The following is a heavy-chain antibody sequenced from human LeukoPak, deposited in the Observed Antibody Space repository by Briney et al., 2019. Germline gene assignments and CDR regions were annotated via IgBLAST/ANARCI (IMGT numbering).Heavy chain of an antibody. V-gene: IGHV3-30-3*01. Sequence: GGSLRLSCAACGLPFSSYAMLWVRPAPGKGVEWVAVISYDGSNKYYADSVKGRFTISRDNSKNTPYLQMNSLRAEDTAVYYCARERFLRGFDYWGQGTLVTVSS. CDR2: ISYDGSNK. D-gene: IGHD1-26*01. J-gene: IGHJ4*02. CDR3: ARERFLRGFDY. CDR1: GLPFSSYA.